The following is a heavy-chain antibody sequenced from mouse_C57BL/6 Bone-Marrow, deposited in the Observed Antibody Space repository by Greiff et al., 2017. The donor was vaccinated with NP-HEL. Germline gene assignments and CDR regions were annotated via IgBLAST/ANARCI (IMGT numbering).Heavy chain of an antibody. CDR3: TPLLCPYWYFDV. D-gene: IGHD1-1*02. J-gene: IGHJ1*03. Sequence: VHVKQSGTVLARPGASVKMSCKTSGYTFTSYWMHWVKQRPGQGLEWIGAIYPGNSDTSYNQKFKGKAKLTAVTSASTAYMELSSLTNEDSAVYYCTPLLCPYWYFDVWGTGTTVTVSS. CDR2: IYPGNSDT. CDR1: GYTFTSYW. V-gene: IGHV1-5*01.